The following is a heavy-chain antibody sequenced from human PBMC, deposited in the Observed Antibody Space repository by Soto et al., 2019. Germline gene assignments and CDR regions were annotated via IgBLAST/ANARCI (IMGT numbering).Heavy chain of an antibody. V-gene: IGHV5-51*01. CDR3: ARRLKDDYGSSPYYSSFDV. D-gene: IGHD5-12*01. Sequence: GPSRKISCQASGYTFSKYWIAWVRQMPGKGLEYVVIVYPGDSDTRYSPSFQGHVTISVDTSTSTAYMQWNSLKASDSAMYYFARRLKDDYGSSPYYSSFDVWTRGTTFLVSS. CDR2: VYPGDSDT. CDR1: GYTFSKYW. J-gene: IGHJ6*02.